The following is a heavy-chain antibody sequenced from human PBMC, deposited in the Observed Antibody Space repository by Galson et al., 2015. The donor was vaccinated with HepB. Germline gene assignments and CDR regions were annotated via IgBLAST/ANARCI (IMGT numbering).Heavy chain of an antibody. V-gene: IGHV7-4-1*02. J-gene: IGHJ3*02. D-gene: IGHD6-13*01. CDR2: INTNTGNP. CDR3: ARVQYSSSWYEVMGAFDI. Sequence: SVKVSCKASGYTLTSYAMNWVRQAPGQGLEWMGWINTNTGNPTYAQGFTGRFVFSLDTSVSTAYLQISSLKAEDTAVYYCARVQYSSSWYEVMGAFDIWGQGTMVTVSS. CDR1: GYTLTSYA.